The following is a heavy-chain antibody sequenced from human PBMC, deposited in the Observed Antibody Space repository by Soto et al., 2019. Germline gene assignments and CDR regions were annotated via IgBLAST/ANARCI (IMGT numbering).Heavy chain of an antibody. CDR3: ARGDSTDCSNGVCSFFYNHDMDV. CDR1: GYSFTDYH. CDR2: INPKSGGT. J-gene: IGHJ6*02. Sequence: DSVKVSCKAFGYSFTDYHIHWVRQAPGQGLEWLGRINPKSGGTSTAQKFQGWVTMTTDTSISTASMELTRLTSDDTAIYYCARGDSTDCSNGVCSFFYNHDMDVWGQGTKVTVSS. V-gene: IGHV1-2*04. D-gene: IGHD2-8*01.